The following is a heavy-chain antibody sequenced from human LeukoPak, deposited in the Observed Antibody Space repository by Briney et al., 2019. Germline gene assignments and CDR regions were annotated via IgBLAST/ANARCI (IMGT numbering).Heavy chain of an antibody. CDR2: ISPYNGNT. D-gene: IGHD3-16*02. J-gene: IGHJ4*02. CDR1: GYTFTSYG. CDR3: ARGLGTYPEIPLDY. V-gene: IGHV1-18*01. Sequence: ASVKVSCKASGYTFTSYGIGWVRQAPGQGLEWMGWISPYNGNTNYPQKLQGRVTMTTDTSTSTAYMELRSLRSDDTAVFYCARGLGTYPEIPLDYWGQGTLVTVSS.